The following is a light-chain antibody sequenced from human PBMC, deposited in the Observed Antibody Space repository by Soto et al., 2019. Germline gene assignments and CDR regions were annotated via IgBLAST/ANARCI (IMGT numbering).Light chain of an antibody. CDR1: SSDVGGYDY. V-gene: IGLV2-8*01. J-gene: IGLJ1*01. CDR2: EVT. CDR3: SSYTGGNPSYV. Sequence: SGLTQPPSASGSPGRSVTISCTGTSSDVGGYDYVSWYQHHPGKAPKLMIYEVTIRPSGVSDRFSGSKSGNTASLTVSGLQAEDEADYYCSSYTGGNPSYVFGTGTKVTVL.